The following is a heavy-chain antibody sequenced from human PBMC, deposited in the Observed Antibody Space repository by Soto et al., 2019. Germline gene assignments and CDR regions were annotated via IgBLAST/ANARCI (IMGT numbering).Heavy chain of an antibody. Sequence: PGGSLRLSCAASGFTFSSYAMSWVRQAPGKGLEWVSAISGSGGSTYYADSVKGRFTISRDNSKNTLYLQMNSLRAEDTAVYYCAKRGYYDSSGYPELSGAFDIWGQGTMVTVSS. CDR3: AKRGYYDSSGYPELSGAFDI. CDR2: ISGSGGST. V-gene: IGHV3-23*01. CDR1: GFTFSSYA. J-gene: IGHJ3*02. D-gene: IGHD3-22*01.